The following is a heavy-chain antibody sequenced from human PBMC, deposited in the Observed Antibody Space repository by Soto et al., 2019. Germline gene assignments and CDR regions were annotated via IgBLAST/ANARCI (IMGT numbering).Heavy chain of an antibody. CDR2: INPNSGGT. Sequence: ASVKVSCKASGYTFTGYYMHWVRQAPGQGLEWMGWINPNSGGTNYAQKFQGWVTMTRDTSISTAYMELSRLRSDDTAVYYCARELRYFDWLSQPYYYYGMDVWGQGTKVTVSS. D-gene: IGHD3-9*01. J-gene: IGHJ6*02. CDR1: GYTFTGYY. CDR3: ARELRYFDWLSQPYYYYGMDV. V-gene: IGHV1-2*04.